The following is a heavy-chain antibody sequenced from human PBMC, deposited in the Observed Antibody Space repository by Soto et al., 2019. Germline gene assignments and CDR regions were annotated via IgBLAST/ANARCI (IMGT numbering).Heavy chain of an antibody. CDR1: GGSFSNYY. D-gene: IGHD6-13*01. CDR2: IFYSGST. CDR3: AREFSSSWYGPNYYGMDV. Sequence: PSETLSLTCAVSGGSFSNYYWSWIRQPPGRGLEWIGHIFYSGSTNYNPALKSRVTISVDTSKNQFSLKLSSVTAADTAVYYCAREFSSSWYGPNYYGMDVWGQGTTVTVSS. J-gene: IGHJ6*02. V-gene: IGHV4-59*12.